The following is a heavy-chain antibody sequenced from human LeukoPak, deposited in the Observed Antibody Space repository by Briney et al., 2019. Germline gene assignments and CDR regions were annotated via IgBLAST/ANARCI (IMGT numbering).Heavy chain of an antibody. J-gene: IGHJ4*02. D-gene: IGHD4-17*01. CDR3: ASYTVTTGGALDY. CDR1: GGSISSSSYY. V-gene: IGHV4-39*01. CDR2: ICYSGST. Sequence: SETLSLTCTVSGGSISSSSYYWGWIRQPPGKGLEWIGSICYSGSTYYNPSLKSRVTISVDTSKNQFSLKLSSVTAADTAVYYCASYTVTTGGALDYWGQGTLVTVSS.